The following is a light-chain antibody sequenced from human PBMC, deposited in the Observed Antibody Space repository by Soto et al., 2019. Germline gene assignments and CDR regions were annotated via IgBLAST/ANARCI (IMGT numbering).Light chain of an antibody. Sequence: DVPMTQSPSSLSASVGDRVTITCRASQGISSYLNWYQQKPGKAPKLLIYAASSLQSGVPSRFSGSGSGTDFTLTISSLQPEDFATYYCQQSYSTPITFGQGTRLEIK. CDR1: QGISSY. CDR3: QQSYSTPIT. J-gene: IGKJ5*01. CDR2: AAS. V-gene: IGKV1-39*01.